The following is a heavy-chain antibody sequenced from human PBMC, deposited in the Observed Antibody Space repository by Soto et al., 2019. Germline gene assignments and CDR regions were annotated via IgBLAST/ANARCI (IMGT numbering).Heavy chain of an antibody. D-gene: IGHD6-19*01. CDR3: ARPKGTYSSGYYYFDF. J-gene: IGHJ4*02. CDR1: GGTFSTYA. CDR2: IIPLFGTA. V-gene: IGHV1-69*01. Sequence: QVQLEQSGGEVKQPGSSVRVSCKTSGGTFSTYAINWVRQAPGQGLEWMGAIIPLFGTADYSQKFQGRVTITGEESTSTAYMGLSSLRFDDTAVYFCARPKGTYSSGYYYFDFWGQGTLVTVSS.